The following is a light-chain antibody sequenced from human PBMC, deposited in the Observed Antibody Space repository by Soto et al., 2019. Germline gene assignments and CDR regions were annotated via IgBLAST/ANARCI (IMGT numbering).Light chain of an antibody. CDR2: VAS. CDR1: QTISNW. CDR3: QQYNTYPLT. V-gene: IGKV1-5*01. Sequence: DIQMTQSPSTLSASVGDRVTITCRASQTISNWLAWYQQKPGKAPKVLIFVASTLDSGVPSRFSGRRSGTDFTLTISSLQPSDFATYYCQQYNTYPLTFGGGTKVEI. J-gene: IGKJ4*01.